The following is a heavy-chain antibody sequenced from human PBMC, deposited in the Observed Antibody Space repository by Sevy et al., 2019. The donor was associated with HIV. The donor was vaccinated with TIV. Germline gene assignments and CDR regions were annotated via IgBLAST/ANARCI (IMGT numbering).Heavy chain of an antibody. J-gene: IGHJ4*02. CDR2: ISYDGSNK. D-gene: IGHD3-22*01. CDR3: AKVGQDYYDSSVYFDY. V-gene: IGHV3-30*18. Sequence: GGSLRLSCAASGFTFSSYGMHWVRQAPGKGLEWVAVISYDGSNKYYADSVKGRFTISRDNSKNTLYLQMNSLRAEDTAVYYCAKVGQDYYDSSVYFDYWGQGTLATVSS. CDR1: GFTFSSYG.